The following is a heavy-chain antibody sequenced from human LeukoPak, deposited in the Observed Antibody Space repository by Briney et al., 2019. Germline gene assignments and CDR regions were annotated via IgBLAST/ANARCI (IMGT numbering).Heavy chain of an antibody. CDR1: GGSISSGDYY. V-gene: IGHV4-30-4*01. CDR2: IYYSGST. J-gene: IGHJ6*02. D-gene: IGHD3-10*01. CDR3: ARHRPAAYGSGSYPYGMDV. Sequence: PSETLSLTCTVSGGSISSGDYYWSWIRQPPGKGLEWIGYIYYSGSTYYNPSLKSRVTISVDTSKNQFSLKLSSVTAADTAVYYCARHRPAAYGSGSYPYGMDVWGQGTTVTVSS.